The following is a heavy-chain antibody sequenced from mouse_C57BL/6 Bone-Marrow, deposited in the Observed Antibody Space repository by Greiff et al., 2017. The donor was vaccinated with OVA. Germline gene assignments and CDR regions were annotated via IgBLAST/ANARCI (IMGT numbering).Heavy chain of an antibody. Sequence: VQLQQSGAELVKPGASVKMSCKSSGYTFTSYWITWVKQRPGQGLEWIGDIYPGSGSTNYNEKFKSKATLTVDTSSSTAYMQLSSLTSEDSAVYYCARSYYGSSYWYFDVWGTGTTVTVCS. CDR1: GYTFTSYW. CDR3: ARSYYGSSYWYFDV. D-gene: IGHD1-1*01. V-gene: IGHV1-55*01. CDR2: IYPGSGST. J-gene: IGHJ1*03.